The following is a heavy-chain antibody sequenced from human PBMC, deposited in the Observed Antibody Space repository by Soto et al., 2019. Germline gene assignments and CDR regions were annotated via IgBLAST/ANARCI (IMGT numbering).Heavy chain of an antibody. V-gene: IGHV3-48*01. J-gene: IGHJ3*02. CDR3: ARSAPTVDI. Sequence: EVQLVVSGGGLVQPGGSLRLSCAASGFTFSSYSMNWVRQAPGKGLEWVSYISSSSSIEYYADSVKGRFTISRDNARNSLYLQMNSLRAEDTAVYYCARSAPTVDIWGQGTMVTVSS. CDR2: ISSSSSIE. CDR1: GFTFSSYS.